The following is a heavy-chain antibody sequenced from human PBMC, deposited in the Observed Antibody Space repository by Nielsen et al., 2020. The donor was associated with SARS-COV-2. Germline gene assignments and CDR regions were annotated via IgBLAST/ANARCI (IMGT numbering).Heavy chain of an antibody. J-gene: IGHJ6*02. CDR2: IYYSGST. V-gene: IGHV4-59*12. D-gene: IGHD6-13*01. CDR1: GGSISSYY. CDR3: ARALRRGYSSSWYIVDYYYGMDV. Sequence: SETLSLTCTVSGGSISSYYWSWIRQPPGKGLEWIGYIYYSGSTNYNPSLKSRVTISVDTSKNQFSLKLSSVTAADTAVYYCARALRRGYSSSWYIVDYYYGMDVWGQGTTVTVSS.